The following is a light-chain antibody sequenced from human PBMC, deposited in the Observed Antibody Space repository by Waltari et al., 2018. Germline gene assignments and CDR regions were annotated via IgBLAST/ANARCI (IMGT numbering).Light chain of an antibody. CDR2: EGS. J-gene: IGLJ3*02. CDR3: CSYAGSNWV. V-gene: IGLV2-23*01. Sequence: QSALTQPASVSGSPGQSITISCTATSSDVGSYDLDSWYQQHPGRAPKLIIYEGSKRPSGVSNRFSGSKSGNTASLTISGLQAEDEADYYCCSYAGSNWVFGGGTKLTVL. CDR1: SSDVGSYDL.